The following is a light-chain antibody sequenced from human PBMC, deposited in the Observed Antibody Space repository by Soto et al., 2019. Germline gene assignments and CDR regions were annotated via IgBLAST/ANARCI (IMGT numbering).Light chain of an antibody. J-gene: IGLJ7*01. V-gene: IGLV1-40*01. CDR2: GNS. CDR3: QSYDRSLSGVV. CDR1: SSNIGAGYD. Sequence: QSVLTQPTSVSGAPGQRVTISCTGSSSNIGAGYDVHWYQQLPGTAPKVLIYGNSNRPSGVPDRFSGSKSGTSASLAITGLQAEDEADYCCQSYDRSLSGVVFGGGTQLTVL.